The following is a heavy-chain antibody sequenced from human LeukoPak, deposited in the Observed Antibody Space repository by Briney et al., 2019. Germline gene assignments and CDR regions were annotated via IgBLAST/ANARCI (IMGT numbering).Heavy chain of an antibody. J-gene: IGHJ3*02. CDR1: GFXFSDAW. V-gene: IGHV3-15*01. CDR3: TTNDAFDI. CDR2: VKRKADGGPT. Sequence: GGSLRLSCEASGFXFSDAWVNWVRQAPGKGLEWVGRVKRKADGGPTDYAAPVKGRFTISRDDSKDTLYLQMNSLKTEDTAMYYCTTNDAFDIWGQGTMVTVSS.